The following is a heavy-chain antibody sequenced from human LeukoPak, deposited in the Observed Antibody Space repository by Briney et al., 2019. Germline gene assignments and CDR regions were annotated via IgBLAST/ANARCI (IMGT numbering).Heavy chain of an antibody. V-gene: IGHV3-74*01. J-gene: IGHJ4*02. Sequence: GGSLRLSCAASGFTFSSYWMHWVRQAPGKGLVWVSRINSDGSSISYADSVKGRFTISRDNSKNTLYLQMNSLRAEDTAVYYCAKELYSSSASDYWGQGTLVTVSS. CDR2: INSDGSSI. D-gene: IGHD6-13*01. CDR1: GFTFSSYW. CDR3: AKELYSSSASDY.